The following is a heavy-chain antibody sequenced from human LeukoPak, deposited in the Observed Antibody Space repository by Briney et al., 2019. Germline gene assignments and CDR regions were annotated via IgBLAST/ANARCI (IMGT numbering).Heavy chain of an antibody. CDR2: IYYSGST. Sequence: MASETLSLTCTVSGGSISGYYWSWIRQPPGKRLEWIAYIYYSGSTNYNPSLKSRVTISVDTSKNQFSLKLTSVTAADTAVYYCARHSICFDPWGQGTLVTVSS. CDR1: GGSISGYY. V-gene: IGHV4-59*08. CDR3: ARHSICFDP. J-gene: IGHJ5*02.